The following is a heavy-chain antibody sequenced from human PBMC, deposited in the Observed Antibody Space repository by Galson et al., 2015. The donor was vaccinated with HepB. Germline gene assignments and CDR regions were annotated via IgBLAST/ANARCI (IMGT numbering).Heavy chain of an antibody. CDR3: ARGLYSSTY. Sequence: SLRLSCAASGFTFRFYAMSWVRQAPGKGLEWVSIISGSGTNIYYADSVKGRFTISRDNSKNTLYLQMNSLGAEDTAIYYCARGLYSSTYWGQGTLVTVSS. CDR2: ISGSGTNI. CDR1: GFTFRFYA. D-gene: IGHD6-19*01. J-gene: IGHJ4*02. V-gene: IGHV3-23*01.